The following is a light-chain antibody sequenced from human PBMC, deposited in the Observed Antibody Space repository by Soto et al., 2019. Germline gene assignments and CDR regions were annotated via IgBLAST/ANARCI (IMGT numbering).Light chain of an antibody. CDR2: WAS. CDR3: QQYYKTPLP. J-gene: IGKJ4*01. CDR1: QRVLSSSNSKNY. V-gene: IGKV4-1*01. Sequence: DIVMTQSPDSLAVSLGERATINCKSSQRVLSSSNSKNYLAWYQQKPGQSPKLLLFWASTRESGVPDRFSGRGYGTDFALPISSLQAEDVAVYYCQQYYKTPLPFGGGTKVEI.